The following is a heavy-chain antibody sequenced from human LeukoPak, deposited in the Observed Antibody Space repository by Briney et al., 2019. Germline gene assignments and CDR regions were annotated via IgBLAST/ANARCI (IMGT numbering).Heavy chain of an antibody. CDR2: IPYDGSNK. V-gene: IGHV3-30*04. CDR1: GFTFSGYA. Sequence: GGSLRLSCAASGFTFSGYAMHWVRQAPGKGLEWVAVIPYDGSNKYYADSVKGRFTISRDNAKNSLHLQMNSLRAEDTAVYYCARAIAAADSWGQGTLVTVSS. J-gene: IGHJ4*02. CDR3: ARAIAAADS. D-gene: IGHD6-13*01.